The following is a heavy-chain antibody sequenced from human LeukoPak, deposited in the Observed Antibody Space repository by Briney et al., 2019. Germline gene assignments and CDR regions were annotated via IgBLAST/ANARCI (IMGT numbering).Heavy chain of an antibody. CDR2: IYYSGST. V-gene: IGHV4-59*12. J-gene: IGHJ6*02. Sequence: PSETLFLTCTVSGGSISSYYWSWIRQPPGKGLEWIGYIYYSGSTNYNPSLKSRVTISVDTSKNQFSLKLSSVTAADTAVYYCARPPYYGSGSYYYYYGMDVWGQGTTVTVSS. CDR3: ARPPYYGSGSYYYYYGMDV. D-gene: IGHD3-10*01. CDR1: GGSISSYY.